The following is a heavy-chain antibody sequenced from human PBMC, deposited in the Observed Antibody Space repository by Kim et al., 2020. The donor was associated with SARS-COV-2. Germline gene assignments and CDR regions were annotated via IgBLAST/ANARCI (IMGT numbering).Heavy chain of an antibody. Sequence: DAQKFQGRVKITADESTSTAYMELSSLRSEDTAVYYCASRFGELWTFDYWGQGTLVTVSS. J-gene: IGHJ4*02. CDR3: ASRFGELWTFDY. D-gene: IGHD3-10*01. V-gene: IGHV1-69*01.